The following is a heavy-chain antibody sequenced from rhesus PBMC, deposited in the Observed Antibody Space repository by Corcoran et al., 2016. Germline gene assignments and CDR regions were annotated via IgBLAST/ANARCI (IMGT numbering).Heavy chain of an antibody. CDR1: GGSISDSYY. V-gene: IGHV4S7*01. J-gene: IGHJ4*01. CDR2: IYGSSGRT. CDR3: SSLTYYGSGYYFDY. Sequence: QVQLQESGPGLVKPSETLSLTCAVSGGSISDSYYWNWIRQPPGKGLEWIGNIYGSSGRTSSNPSLKSRVTISKATSKTQFSPRLTSVTAADTAVYYCSSLTYYGSGYYFDYWGQGVLVTVSS. D-gene: IGHD3-28*01.